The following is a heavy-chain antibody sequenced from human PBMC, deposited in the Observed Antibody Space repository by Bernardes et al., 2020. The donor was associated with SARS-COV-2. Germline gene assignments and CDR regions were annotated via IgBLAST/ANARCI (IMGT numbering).Heavy chain of an antibody. CDR2: INAGSGNT. CDR3: ARETRGWSLGDAFDF. D-gene: IGHD3-3*01. V-gene: IGHV1-3*01. Sequence: ASVKVSCRTSGYTFSSHTIHWVRQAPGQRPECMGWINAGSGNTKYSQKVEDRVTIIRDTSASTVYMELRSLRSEDTAVYYCARETRGWSLGDAFDFWGQGTMVTVSS. J-gene: IGHJ3*01. CDR1: GYTFSSHT.